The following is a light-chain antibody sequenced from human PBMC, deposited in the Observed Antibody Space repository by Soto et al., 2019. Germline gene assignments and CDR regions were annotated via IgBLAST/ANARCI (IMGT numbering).Light chain of an antibody. CDR3: LQDYNYQLI. Sequence: AIKMTQSPSSLSASVGDRVTITCRARQDMRHDLGWYQQKPGKAPKLLIYAASSLENGVPSRFSGSGSGTAFTLTIRCLQSEDFATYSSLQDYNYQLIFGGGTKVEIK. J-gene: IGKJ4*01. CDR2: AAS. V-gene: IGKV1-6*01. CDR1: QDMRHD.